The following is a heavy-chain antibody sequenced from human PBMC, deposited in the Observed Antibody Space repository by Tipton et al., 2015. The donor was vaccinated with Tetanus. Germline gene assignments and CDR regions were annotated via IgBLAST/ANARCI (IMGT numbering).Heavy chain of an antibody. CDR2: INPNSGGT. CDR1: GYTFTGYY. V-gene: IGHV1-2*02. CDR3: ARHTSGSYHAPFDY. D-gene: IGHD1-26*01. Sequence: QLVQSGAEVKKPGASVKVSCKASGYTFTGYYMHWVRQAPGQGLEWMGWINPNSGGTNYAQKFQGRVTMTRDTSISTAYMEVSRLKASDSAMYYCARHTSGSYHAPFDYWGQGTLVTVSS. J-gene: IGHJ4*02.